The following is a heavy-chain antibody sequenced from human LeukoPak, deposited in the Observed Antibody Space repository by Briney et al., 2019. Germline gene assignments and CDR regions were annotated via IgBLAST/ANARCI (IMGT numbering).Heavy chain of an antibody. CDR3: AREDDSWGPNNLDL. D-gene: IGHD7-27*01. CDR1: AFTFSDYS. J-gene: IGHJ3*01. CDR2: IDTSSSTM. Sequence: GGSLRLSCAASAFTFSDYSMNWVRQAPGKELEWISYIDTSSSTMYYADSVMGRFTISRDNAKESLYLQMNSLRDEDTAVYYCAREDDSWGPNNLDLWGQGTMVTVSS. V-gene: IGHV3-48*02.